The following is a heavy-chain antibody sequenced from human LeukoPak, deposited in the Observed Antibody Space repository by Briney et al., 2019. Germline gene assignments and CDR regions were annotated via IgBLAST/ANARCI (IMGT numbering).Heavy chain of an antibody. D-gene: IGHD3-3*01. CDR1: GFPFSGSA. J-gene: IGHJ6*03. CDR3: TRFRYDFWSGYYYYMDV. CDR2: IRSKANSYAT. Sequence: GESLKISCAASGFPFSGSAMHWVRQASGKGLEWVGRIRSKANSYATAYAASVKGRFTISRDDSKNTAYLQMNSLKTEDTAVYYCTRFRYDFWSGYYYYMDVWGKGTTVTVSS. V-gene: IGHV3-73*01.